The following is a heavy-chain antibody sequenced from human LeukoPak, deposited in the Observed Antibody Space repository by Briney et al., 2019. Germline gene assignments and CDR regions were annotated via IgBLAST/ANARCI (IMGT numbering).Heavy chain of an antibody. V-gene: IGHV4-61*02. J-gene: IGHJ3*02. CDR2: IYSPGTN. D-gene: IGHD3-22*01. Sequence: PSQTLSLTCTVSAGSINSDDYYWSWIRQPAGKGLEWMGRIYSPGTNYNYNPSLKSRVTISIDTSKNQFSLKLTSVTAGDTAVYYCARGIGTSYESSRDAFDIWGQGTMVTVSS. CDR3: ARGIGTSYESSRDAFDI. CDR1: AGSINSDDYY.